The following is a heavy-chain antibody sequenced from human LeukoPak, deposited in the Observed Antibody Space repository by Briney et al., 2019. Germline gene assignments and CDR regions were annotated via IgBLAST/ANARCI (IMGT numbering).Heavy chain of an antibody. V-gene: IGHV1-69*05. Sequence: SVKVSCKASGGTFSSYAISWVRQAPGQGLEWMGGITPIFGTANYAQKFQGRVPITTDESTSTAYMELSSLRSEDTAVYYCAREAGFDSSSWYDYWGQGTLVTVSS. D-gene: IGHD6-13*01. CDR1: GGTFSSYA. CDR2: ITPIFGTA. CDR3: AREAGFDSSSWYDY. J-gene: IGHJ4*02.